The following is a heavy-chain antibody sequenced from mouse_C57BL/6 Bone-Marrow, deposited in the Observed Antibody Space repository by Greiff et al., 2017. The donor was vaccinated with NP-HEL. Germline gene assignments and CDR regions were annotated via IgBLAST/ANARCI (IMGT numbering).Heavy chain of an antibody. Sequence: GGGLVQPKGSLKLSCAASGFSFNTYAMNWVRQAPGKGLEWAARIRSKSNNYATYYADSVKDRFTISRDDSESMLYLQMNNLKTEDTAMYYCVSRAWFAYWGQGTLVTVSA. CDR1: GFSFNTYA. J-gene: IGHJ3*01. CDR3: VSRAWFAY. CDR2: IRSKSNNYAT. V-gene: IGHV10-1*01.